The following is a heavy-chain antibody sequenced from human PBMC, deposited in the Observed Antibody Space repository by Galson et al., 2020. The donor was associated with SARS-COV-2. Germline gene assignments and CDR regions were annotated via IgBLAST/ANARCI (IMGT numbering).Heavy chain of an antibody. V-gene: IGHV3-21*01. CDR1: GFTFSSYS. CDR3: ARDFSPHSHNDY. J-gene: IGHJ4*02. CDR2: ISSSSSYI. D-gene: IGHD2-21*01. Sequence: GGSLRLSCAASGFTFSSYSMNWVRQAPGKGLEWVSSISSSSSYIYYADSVKGRFTISRDNAKNSLYLQMNSLRAEDTAVYYCARDFSPHSHNDYWGQGTLVTVSS.